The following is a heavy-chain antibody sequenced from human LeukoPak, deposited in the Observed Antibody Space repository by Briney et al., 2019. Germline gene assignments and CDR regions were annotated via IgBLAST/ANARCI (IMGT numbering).Heavy chain of an antibody. Sequence: GEPLRLSCAASGFNFSSYWMHCVRQAQGKGLVWVSRINSDGSSTSYADSVKGRFTISRDNAKNTLYLQMNSLRAEDTAVYYCARVYYYGSGSSLGYFDYWGQGTLVTVSS. CDR1: GFNFSSYW. CDR2: INSDGSST. D-gene: IGHD3-10*01. V-gene: IGHV3-74*01. J-gene: IGHJ4*02. CDR3: ARVYYYGSGSSLGYFDY.